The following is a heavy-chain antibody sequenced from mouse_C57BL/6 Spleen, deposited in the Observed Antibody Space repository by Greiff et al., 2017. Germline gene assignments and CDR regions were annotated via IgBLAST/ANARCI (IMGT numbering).Heavy chain of an antibody. CDR3: ARDSGFDY. Sequence: EVHLVESGGGLVKPGGSLKLSCAASGFTFSSYAMSWVRQTPEKRLEWVATISDGGSYTYYPDNVKGRFTISRDNAKNNLYLQMSHLKSEDTAMYYCARDSGFDYWGQGTTLTVSS. CDR1: GFTFSSYA. V-gene: IGHV5-4*01. J-gene: IGHJ2*01. CDR2: ISDGGSYT.